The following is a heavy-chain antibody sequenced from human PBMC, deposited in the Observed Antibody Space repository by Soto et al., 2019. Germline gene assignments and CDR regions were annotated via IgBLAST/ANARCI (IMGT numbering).Heavy chain of an antibody. CDR3: ARHVPAAGYYYGMDV. V-gene: IGHV1-69*12. CDR2: IIPIFGTA. J-gene: IGHJ6*02. D-gene: IGHD2-2*01. Sequence: QVQLVQSGAEVKKPGSSVKVSCKASGGTFSSYAISWVRQAPGQGLEWMGGIIPIFGTANYAQKFQGRVTITADESTTTAYMVRTRLRSQDTAVHYGARHVPAAGYYYGMDVWGQGPPVTVSS. CDR1: GGTFSSYA.